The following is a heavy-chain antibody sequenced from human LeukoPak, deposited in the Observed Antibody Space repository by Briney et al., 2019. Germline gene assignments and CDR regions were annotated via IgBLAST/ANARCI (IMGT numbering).Heavy chain of an antibody. CDR2: IIPILGIA. CDR3: ARDGMSSGSYGSY. J-gene: IGHJ4*02. CDR1: GGTFSSYA. V-gene: IGHV1-69*04. D-gene: IGHD1-26*01. Sequence: GASVKVSCKASGGTFSSYAISWVRQAPGQGLEWMGRIIPILGIANYAQKFQGRATITADKSTSTAYMELSSLRSEDTAVYYCARDGMSSGSYGSYWGQGTLVTVSS.